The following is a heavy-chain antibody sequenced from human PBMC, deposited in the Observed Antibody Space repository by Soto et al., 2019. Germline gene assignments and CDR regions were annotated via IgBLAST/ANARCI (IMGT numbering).Heavy chain of an antibody. CDR1: GGSISSYY. D-gene: IGHD3-10*01. CDR3: ARDRRVRGVIRLGDV. J-gene: IGHJ6*02. CDR2: IYYSGST. V-gene: IGHV4-59*01. Sequence: ETLSLTCNVSGGSISSYYWSWIRQPPGKGLEWIAYIYYSGSTNYNPSLKSRVTISVDTSKNQFSLKLSSVTAADTAVYYCARDRRVRGVIRLGDVWGQGTTVTVSS.